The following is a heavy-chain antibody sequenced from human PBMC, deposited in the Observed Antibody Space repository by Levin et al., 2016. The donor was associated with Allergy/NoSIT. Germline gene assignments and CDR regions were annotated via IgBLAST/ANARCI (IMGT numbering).Heavy chain of an antibody. Sequence: WIRQPPGKGLEWVAVISYDGSNKYYADSVKGRFTISRDNSKNTLYLQMNSLRAEDTAVYYCARSGEDIVVVPAARNYYYYMDVWGKGTTVTVSS. V-gene: IGHV3-30-3*01. CDR3: ARSGEDIVVVPAARNYYYYMDV. D-gene: IGHD2-2*01. CDR2: ISYDGSNK. J-gene: IGHJ6*03.